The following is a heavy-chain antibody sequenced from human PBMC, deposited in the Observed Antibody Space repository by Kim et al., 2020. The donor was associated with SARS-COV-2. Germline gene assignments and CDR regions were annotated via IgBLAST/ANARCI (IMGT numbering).Heavy chain of an antibody. D-gene: IGHD6-6*01. J-gene: IGHJ4*02. V-gene: IGHV4-39*01. CDR3: ARFGAARPHYFDY. Sequence: YTPSLKSRVTISVDTSKNQFSLKLSSVTAADTAVYYCARFGAARPHYFDYWGQGTLVTVSS.